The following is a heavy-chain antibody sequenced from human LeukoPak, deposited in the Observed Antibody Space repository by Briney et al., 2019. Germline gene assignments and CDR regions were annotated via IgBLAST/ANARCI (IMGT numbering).Heavy chain of an antibody. J-gene: IGHJ4*02. CDR3: ARSAYNYGYVYFDH. Sequence: ASVKVSCKASGYTFTGCFIHYVRQAPGQGLEWMGWIDPNSDNIRYTETFKDRVTMTRDTSTNTAYMELSWLRSDDTAVYYCARSAYNYGYVYFDHWGQGTLVIVSS. D-gene: IGHD5-18*01. CDR2: IDPNSDNI. V-gene: IGHV1-2*02. CDR1: GYTFTGCF.